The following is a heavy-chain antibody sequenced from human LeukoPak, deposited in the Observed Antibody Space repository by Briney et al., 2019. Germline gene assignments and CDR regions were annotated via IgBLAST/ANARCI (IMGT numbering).Heavy chain of an antibody. CDR2: IYYSGTV. CDR3: ARGEDYKSSRFDP. V-gene: IGHV4-59*11. D-gene: IGHD4-11*01. J-gene: IGHJ5*02. Sequence: SETLSLTCTVSGGSITGHYWNWIRQPPGKGLEWIGYIYYSGTVKYNPSVKSRVTISVDTSKNQFSLKLSSVTAADTAVYYCARGEDYKSSRFDPWDQGTLVTVSS. CDR1: GGSITGHY.